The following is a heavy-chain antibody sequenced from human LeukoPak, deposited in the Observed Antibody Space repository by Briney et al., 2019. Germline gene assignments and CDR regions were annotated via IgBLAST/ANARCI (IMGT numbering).Heavy chain of an antibody. CDR1: GGSISSSSYY. D-gene: IGHD2-15*01. CDR3: ARGYCSGGSCYSYYYYNYMDV. V-gene: IGHV4-39*07. J-gene: IGHJ6*03. Sequence: SETLSLTCTVPGGSISSSSYYWGWIRQPPGNGLEWNGIIDYGGSTNYNPSLKSRVTISVDTSRNQFSLKLSSVTAADTAVYYCARGYCSGGSCYSYYYYNYMDVWGKGTTVTVSS. CDR2: IDYGGST.